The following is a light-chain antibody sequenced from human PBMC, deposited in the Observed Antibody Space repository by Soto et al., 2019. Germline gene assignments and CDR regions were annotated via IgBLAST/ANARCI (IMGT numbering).Light chain of an antibody. CDR1: QSVSSSY. J-gene: IGKJ5*01. CDR2: GAS. V-gene: IGKV3-20*01. CDR3: QQYGSSIT. Sequence: IVWTQSPGTLSLSPGERATLSCRASQSVSSSYLAWYQQKPGQAPRLLIYGASSRATGIPDRFSGSGSGTDFTLTINRLEPEDFAVYYCQQYGSSITCGQGTRLEI.